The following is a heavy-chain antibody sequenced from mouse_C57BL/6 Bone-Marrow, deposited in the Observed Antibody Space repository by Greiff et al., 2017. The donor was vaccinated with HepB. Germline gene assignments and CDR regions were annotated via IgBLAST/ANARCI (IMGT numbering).Heavy chain of an antibody. D-gene: IGHD2-12*01. Sequence: EVMLVESGGGLVQPGGSLKLSCAASGFTFSDYYMYWVRQTPEKRLEWVAYISNGGGSTYYPDTVKGRFTISRDNAKNTLYLQMSRLKSEDTAMYYCARHGGVGDELLIAYWGQGTLVTVSA. J-gene: IGHJ3*01. CDR1: GFTFSDYY. CDR3: ARHGGVGDELLIAY. V-gene: IGHV5-12*01. CDR2: ISNGGGST.